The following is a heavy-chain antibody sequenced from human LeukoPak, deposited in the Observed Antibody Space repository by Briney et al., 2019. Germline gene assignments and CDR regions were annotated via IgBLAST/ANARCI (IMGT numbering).Heavy chain of an antibody. Sequence: GASVKVSCKASGYTFTGYYMYWVRQAPGQGLEWMGWINPNSGGTNYAQKFQGRVTMTRDTSISTAYMELSRLRSDDTAVYYCAREGKSNSSGYLTFDYWGQGTLVTVSS. CDR3: AREGKSNSSGYLTFDY. CDR2: INPNSGGT. J-gene: IGHJ4*02. V-gene: IGHV1-2*02. D-gene: IGHD3-22*01. CDR1: GYTFTGYY.